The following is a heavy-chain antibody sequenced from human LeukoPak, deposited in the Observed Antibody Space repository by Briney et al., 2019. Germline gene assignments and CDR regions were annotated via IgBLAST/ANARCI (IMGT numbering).Heavy chain of an antibody. CDR2: ILYDGSNK. J-gene: IGHJ5*02. V-gene: IGHV3-30*03. D-gene: IGHD6-13*01. CDR1: GFTFSSYG. Sequence: GGSLRLSCAASGFTFSSYGMHRVRQAPGKGLEWVAVILYDGSNKYYADSVKGRFTISRDNSMNTLYLQMNSLRAEDTAVYYCARVQKGIAAAGTGGGWFEPWGQGTLVTVSA. CDR3: ARVQKGIAAAGTGGGWFEP.